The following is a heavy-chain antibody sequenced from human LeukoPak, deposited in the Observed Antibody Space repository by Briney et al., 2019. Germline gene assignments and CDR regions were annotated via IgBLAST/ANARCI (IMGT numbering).Heavy chain of an antibody. CDR3: AREHYRYFLQ. CDR2: INPDGTEQ. D-gene: IGHD3-16*02. CDR1: GLTFNSLW. Sequence: PGGSLRLSCAGSGLTFNSLWLSWVRQVPGKGLEWVATINPDGTEQHYADSERGRFSISRDTVKNLLYLQVNSLRAEDTAVYYCAREHYRYFLQWGQGTLVTVSS. J-gene: IGHJ1*01. V-gene: IGHV3-7*03.